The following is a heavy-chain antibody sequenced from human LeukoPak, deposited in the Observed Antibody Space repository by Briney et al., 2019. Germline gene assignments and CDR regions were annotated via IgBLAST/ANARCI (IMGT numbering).Heavy chain of an antibody. J-gene: IGHJ4*02. CDR1: GFTFSSYW. D-gene: IGHD1-26*01. Sequence: GGSLRLSCAASGFTFSSYWMHWVRQAPGKGLVWVSRINSDGSSTSYADSVKGRFTISRDNAKNTLYLQMNSLRAEDTAVYYCARGIVGARMIDYCGQGTLVTVSS. CDR3: ARGIVGARMIDY. CDR2: INSDGSST. V-gene: IGHV3-74*01.